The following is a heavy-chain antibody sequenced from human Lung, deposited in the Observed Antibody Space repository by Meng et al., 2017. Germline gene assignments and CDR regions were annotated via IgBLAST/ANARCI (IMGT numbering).Heavy chain of an antibody. V-gene: IGHV4-34*01. CDR2: INHSGST. D-gene: IGHD4-11*01. Sequence: QVQLKQWGAGLFKPSETLSLPCVVSGGSFSDYYWSWIRQPPGKGLEWIGEINHSGSTNYNPSLESRATISVDTSQNNLSLKLSSVTAADSAVYYCARGPTTMAHDFDYWGQGTLVTVSS. J-gene: IGHJ4*02. CDR1: GGSFSDYY. CDR3: ARGPTTMAHDFDY.